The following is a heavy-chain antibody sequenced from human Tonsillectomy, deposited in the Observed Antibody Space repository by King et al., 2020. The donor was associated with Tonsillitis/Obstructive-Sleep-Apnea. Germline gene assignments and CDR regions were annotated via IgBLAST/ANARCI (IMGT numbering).Heavy chain of an antibody. CDR3: ARDQVVRGVIHGMDV. CDR1: GGSISSGGYY. V-gene: IGHV4-31*03. J-gene: IGHJ6*02. Sequence: VQLQESGPGLVKPSQTLSLTCTVSGGSISSGGYYWSWIRQHPGKGLEWIGYICYSGSTYYNPSLKSRVTISVDTSKNQFSLKLSSVTAADTAVYYCARDQVVRGVIHGMDVWGQGTTVTVSS. CDR2: ICYSGST. D-gene: IGHD3-10*01.